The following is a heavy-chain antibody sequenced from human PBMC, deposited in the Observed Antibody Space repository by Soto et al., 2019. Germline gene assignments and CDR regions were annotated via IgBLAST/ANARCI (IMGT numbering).Heavy chain of an antibody. CDR1: GFTFSSYA. CDR2: ITHDGSQK. V-gene: IGHV3-30*04. D-gene: IGHD6-13*01. Sequence: GGFLRLSCAASGFTFSSYAMTWVRQAPGKGLEWVAVITHDGSQKYYADSVKGRFTISRDNAKNTLYLQMNSLRAEDTAVYYCARDWGLAAAAPYNWFDPWGQGTLVTVSS. CDR3: ARDWGLAAAAPYNWFDP. J-gene: IGHJ5*02.